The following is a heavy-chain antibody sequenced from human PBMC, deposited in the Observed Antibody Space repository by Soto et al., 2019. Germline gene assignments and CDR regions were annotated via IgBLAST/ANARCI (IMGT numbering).Heavy chain of an antibody. CDR3: ARGDCVGGTCYSLAGSFYYYMDV. CDR2: INSDGSVS. V-gene: IGHV3-74*01. J-gene: IGHJ6*03. D-gene: IGHD2-15*01. CDR1: GLTSSNNW. Sequence: VQLVESGGGLVSPGGSWGSSWEAPGLTSSNNWLNWFRQAPGRGLVWVSRINSDGSVSSYADSVKGRLTISRDNVKNTLYLQMDSLRAEDTAVYYCARGDCVGGTCYSLAGSFYYYMDVWGKGTTVTVFS.